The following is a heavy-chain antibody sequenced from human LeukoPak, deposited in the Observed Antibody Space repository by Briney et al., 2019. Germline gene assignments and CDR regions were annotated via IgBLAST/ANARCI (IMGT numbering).Heavy chain of an antibody. CDR1: GGSISSYY. V-gene: IGHV4-59*01. CDR2: VYYTGST. CDR3: ARGAMATTPFFDY. D-gene: IGHD5-24*01. Sequence: PSETLSLTCTVSGGSISSYYWTWIRQPPGKGLEWIGYVYYTGSTNFNPSLKSRVTMSLDTSRNQFSLKLTSLTAADTAVYYCARGAMATTPFFDYWGQGTLVTVSS. J-gene: IGHJ4*02.